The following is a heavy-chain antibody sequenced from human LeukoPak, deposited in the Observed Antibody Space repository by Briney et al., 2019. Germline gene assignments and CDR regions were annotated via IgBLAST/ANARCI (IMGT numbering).Heavy chain of an antibody. CDR3: AKAGSNPYYYYYYYMDV. V-gene: IGHV3-23*01. Sequence: GGSPRLSCAASGFTSSSYAMSWVPQAPGEGLEWVSAISGSGGSTYYADSVKGRFTISRDNSKNTLYLQMNSLRAEDTAVYYCAKAGSNPYYYYYYYMDVWGKGTTVTVSS. CDR1: GFTSSSYA. D-gene: IGHD4-11*01. J-gene: IGHJ6*03. CDR2: ISGSGGST.